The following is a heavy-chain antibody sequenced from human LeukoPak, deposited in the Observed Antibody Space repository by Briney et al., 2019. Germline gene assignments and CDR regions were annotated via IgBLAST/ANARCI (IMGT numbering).Heavy chain of an antibody. CDR1: GFSFSTYS. CDR3: ARDGRGAVAGFDY. J-gene: IGHJ4*02. CDR2: ISSSSSYK. Sequence: PGGSLRLSCVASGFSFSTYSMNWVRQAPGRGLEGVSCISSSSSYKYYADSVKGRFTISRDNAKNSLYLQMSSLRAEDMAVYYCARDGRGAVAGFDYWGQGTLVTVSS. V-gene: IGHV3-21*01. D-gene: IGHD6-19*01.